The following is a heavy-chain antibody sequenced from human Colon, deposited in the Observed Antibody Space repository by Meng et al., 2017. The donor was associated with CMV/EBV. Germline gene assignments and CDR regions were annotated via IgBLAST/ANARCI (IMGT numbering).Heavy chain of an antibody. CDR1: GFPFSSYG. CDR2: ISDSGDRP. J-gene: IGHJ4*02. Sequence: CGASGFPFSSYGVSWVRQAPGKGLEWVSAISDSGDRPDYADSVKGRFTISRDNSKNTLFLQMNSLRAEDTALYYCAKDGGGGYSYDAWGQGTLVTVSS. CDR3: AKDGGGGYSYDA. V-gene: IGHV3-23*01. D-gene: IGHD5-18*01.